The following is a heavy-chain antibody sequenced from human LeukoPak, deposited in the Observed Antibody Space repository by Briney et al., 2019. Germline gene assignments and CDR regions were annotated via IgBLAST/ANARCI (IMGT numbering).Heavy chain of an antibody. Sequence: GGSLRLSCAASGFTFSSYSMNWVRQAPGKGLEWVSYISSSSSTIYYADSVKGRFTISRDNAKNSLYLQMNSLRAEDTAVYYCARAEGYDFWSGYPGHAFDIWGQGTMVTVSS. D-gene: IGHD3-3*01. CDR3: ARAEGYDFWSGYPGHAFDI. V-gene: IGHV3-48*04. CDR2: ISSSSSTI. J-gene: IGHJ3*02. CDR1: GFTFSSYS.